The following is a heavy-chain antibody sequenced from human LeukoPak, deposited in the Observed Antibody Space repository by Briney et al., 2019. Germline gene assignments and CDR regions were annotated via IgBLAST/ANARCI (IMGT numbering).Heavy chain of an antibody. J-gene: IGHJ3*02. CDR2: ISYDGSNK. Sequence: GRSLRLSCAASGFTFSSYAMHWVRQAPGKGLEWVAVISYDGSNKYYADSVKGRFTISRDNSKNTLYLQMNSLRAEDTAVYYCARGKYYYDSSGYYYGPNDAFDIWGQGTMVTVSS. D-gene: IGHD3-22*01. CDR1: GFTFSSYA. V-gene: IGHV3-30*04. CDR3: ARGKYYYDSSGYYYGPNDAFDI.